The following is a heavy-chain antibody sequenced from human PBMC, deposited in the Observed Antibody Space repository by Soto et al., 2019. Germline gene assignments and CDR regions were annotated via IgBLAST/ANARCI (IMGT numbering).Heavy chain of an antibody. V-gene: IGHV3-23*01. D-gene: IGHD4-17*01. CDR1: GFTFSSYA. CDR2: ISGSGGST. J-gene: IGHJ4*02. CDR3: AKDHEATVVTRYFDY. Sequence: GGSLRLSCAASGFTFSSYAMSWVRQAPGKGLEWVSAISGSGGSTYYADSVKGRFTISRDNSKNTLYLQMNSLRAEDTAVYYCAKDHEATVVTRYFDYWGQGTLVTVSS.